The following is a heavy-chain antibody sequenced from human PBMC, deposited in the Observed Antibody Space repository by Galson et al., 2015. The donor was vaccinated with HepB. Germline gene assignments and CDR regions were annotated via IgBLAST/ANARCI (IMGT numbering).Heavy chain of an antibody. CDR3: ARDGAARLDT. V-gene: IGHV4-59*01. D-gene: IGHD6-6*01. J-gene: IGHJ5*02. CDR2: MYNSENT. CDR1: GGSISGYY. Sequence: SLTCTVSGGSISGYYWTWIRQPPGKGLEWIGHMYNSENTNYSPYLKSRVSISLDTSKNQFSLKLSSVTAADTAVYYCARDGAARLDTWGQGTLVTVSS.